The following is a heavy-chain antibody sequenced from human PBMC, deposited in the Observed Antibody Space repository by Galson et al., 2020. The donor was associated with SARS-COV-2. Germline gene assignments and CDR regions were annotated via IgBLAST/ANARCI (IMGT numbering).Heavy chain of an antibody. D-gene: IGHD2-8*01. CDR2: INSDGSSV. CDR1: GFPFSSFG. CDR3: ARDHYCTNGVCLYYHYYYGMDV. V-gene: IGHV3-74*01. J-gene: IGHJ6*02. Sequence: GESLKISCEASGFPFSSFGMHWVRQVPGKGLVWVSRINSDGSSVSYADSVKGRFTISRDNAKNTLFLQMTRLRAEDTAVYYCARDHYCTNGVCLYYHYYYGMDVWGLGTTVTVSS.